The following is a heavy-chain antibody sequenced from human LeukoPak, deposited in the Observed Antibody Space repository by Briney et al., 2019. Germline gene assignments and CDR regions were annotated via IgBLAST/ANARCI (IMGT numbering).Heavy chain of an antibody. CDR3: ARAEWAVFVN. V-gene: IGHV4-30-4*01. Sequence: SETLSLTCSVYGGSFSYGDYYWTWTRQPPGKGLEWIGYIYYSGTYYNPSLKSRLTISQDRSKNQLSLKLSSVSAADTAVYYCARAEWAVFVNWGQGTLVTVSS. CDR2: IYYSGT. D-gene: IGHD2-8*01. J-gene: IGHJ4*02. CDR1: GGSFSYGDYY.